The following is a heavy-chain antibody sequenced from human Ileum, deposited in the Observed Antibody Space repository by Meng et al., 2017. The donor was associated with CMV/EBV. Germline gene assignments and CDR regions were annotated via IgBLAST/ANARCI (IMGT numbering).Heavy chain of an antibody. J-gene: IGHJ5*02. Sequence: ASVKVSCKASAYTFTDYYIHWVRQAPGQGPEWMGWINTNSGGTNYPQKFQGRVTITRDTSINTAYMDLNRLTSDDTAVYYCARGVGSVDPRFDPWGQGTPVTVSS. CDR1: AYTFTDYY. D-gene: IGHD1-26*01. CDR2: INTNSGGT. V-gene: IGHV1-2*02. CDR3: ARGVGSVDPRFDP.